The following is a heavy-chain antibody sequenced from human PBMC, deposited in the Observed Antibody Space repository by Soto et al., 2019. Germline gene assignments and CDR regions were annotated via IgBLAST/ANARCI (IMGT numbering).Heavy chain of an antibody. J-gene: IGHJ6*02. D-gene: IGHD6-6*01. Sequence: QVQLVESGGGLVKPGGSLRLSCAAAGFTFSDYYMSWIRQAPGKWLEWVSYISSSGSTIYYADSVKGRFTISRDNAKNSMYLQMNSPRAEDTAVYYCAREVYRSSIPTYSCYYGMDVWGQGTKVTVSS. CDR2: ISSSGSTI. CDR3: AREVYRSSIPTYSCYYGMDV. V-gene: IGHV3-11*01. CDR1: GFTFSDYY.